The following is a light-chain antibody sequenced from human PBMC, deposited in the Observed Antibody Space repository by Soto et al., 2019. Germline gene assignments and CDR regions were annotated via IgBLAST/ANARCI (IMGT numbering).Light chain of an antibody. Sequence: DIQMTQSPSTLSASVGDRVTITCRASQTISGWLAWYQQRPGKAPNLLIFDASTLESGVPSRFSGRGSGTDFTLTISSLQPEDFATYYCQQSHSTPSWTFGQGTKVDI. CDR1: QTISGW. CDR2: DAS. J-gene: IGKJ1*01. V-gene: IGKV1-5*01. CDR3: QQSHSTPSWT.